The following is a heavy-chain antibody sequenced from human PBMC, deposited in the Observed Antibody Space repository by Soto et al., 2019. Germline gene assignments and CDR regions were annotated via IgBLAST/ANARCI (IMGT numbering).Heavy chain of an antibody. CDR2: INPNSGGT. CDR3: ARDCSGGSCLGGY. J-gene: IGHJ4*02. Sequence: QVQLVQSGAEVKKPGASVKVSCKASGYTFTGYYMHWVRQAPGQGLEWMGWINPNSGGTNYAQKCQGWVTRTRDASISTAYMELSRLRYDDTGVYYCARDCSGGSCLGGYWGQGTLVTVSS. D-gene: IGHD2-15*01. V-gene: IGHV1-2*04. CDR1: GYTFTGYY.